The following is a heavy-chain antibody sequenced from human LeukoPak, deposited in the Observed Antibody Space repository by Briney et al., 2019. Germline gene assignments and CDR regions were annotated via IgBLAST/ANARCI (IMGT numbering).Heavy chain of an antibody. V-gene: IGHV4-30-2*01. CDR2: IYHSGST. CDR1: GGSISSGGYS. D-gene: IGHD6-13*01. J-gene: IGHJ4*02. CDR3: ARVLGYSSSWYVDY. Sequence: SETLSLTCAVSGGSISSGGYSWSWIRQPPGKGLEWIGYIYHSGSTYYNPSLKSRVTISVDRSKNRFSLKLSSVTAADTAVYYCARVLGYSSSWYVDYWGQGTLVTVSS.